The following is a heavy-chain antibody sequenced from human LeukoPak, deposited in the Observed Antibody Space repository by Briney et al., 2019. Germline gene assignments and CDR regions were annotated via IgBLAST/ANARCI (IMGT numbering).Heavy chain of an antibody. CDR1: GFTFSSYA. CDR3: ARGGGYGYGGYFDY. Sequence: QPGRSLRLSCAASGFTFSSYAMHWVRQAPGKGLEWVAVISYDGSNKYYADSVKGRFTISRDNSKNTLYLQMNSLRAEDTAVYYCARGGGYGYGGYFDYWGQGTLVTVSS. J-gene: IGHJ4*02. D-gene: IGHD5-18*01. CDR2: ISYDGSNK. V-gene: IGHV3-30-3*01.